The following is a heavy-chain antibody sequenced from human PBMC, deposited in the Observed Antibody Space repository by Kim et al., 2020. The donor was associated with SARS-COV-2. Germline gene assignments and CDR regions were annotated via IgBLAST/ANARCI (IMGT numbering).Heavy chain of an antibody. Sequence: ASVKVSCKASGYTFTGYYMHWVRQAPGQGLEWMGWINPNSGGTNYAQKFQGRVTMTRDTSISTAYMELSRLRSDDTAVYYCAREGPGGGDCTAPSCYGMEVWGQGTTVTVSS. V-gene: IGHV1-2*02. CDR1: GYTFTGYY. D-gene: IGHD2-21*02. CDR3: AREGPGGGDCTAPSCYGMEV. J-gene: IGHJ6*02. CDR2: INPNSGGT.